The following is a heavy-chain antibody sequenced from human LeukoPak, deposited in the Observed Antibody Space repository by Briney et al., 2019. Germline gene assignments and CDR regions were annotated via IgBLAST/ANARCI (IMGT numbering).Heavy chain of an antibody. V-gene: IGHV1-18*01. CDR3: ARGTVSGEDYYYMDV. J-gene: IGHJ6*03. Sequence: ASVKVSCKASGYTFTSYGISWVRQAPGEGLEWMGWINGLNGDTKYAQRIQGRVTLTTDTSTRTAYMELRSLRSDDTAVYYCARGTVSGEDYYYMDVWGKGTTVTVSS. D-gene: IGHD4-11*01. CDR1: GYTFTSYG. CDR2: INGLNGDT.